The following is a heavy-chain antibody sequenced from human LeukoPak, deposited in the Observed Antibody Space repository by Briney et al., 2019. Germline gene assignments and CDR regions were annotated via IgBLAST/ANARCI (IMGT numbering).Heavy chain of an antibody. D-gene: IGHD3-22*01. CDR2: ICSDGAT. Sequence: GGSLRLSCAASGFTVSSNYLSWVRQAPGKGLEWVSVICSDGATFYADSVKGRFTISRDSSKNTLYLQMNSLRAEDTAVYYCAKDKSLGGYYDTSGYLDDWGQGTLVTVSS. CDR1: GFTVSSNY. J-gene: IGHJ4*02. V-gene: IGHV3-66*01. CDR3: AKDKSLGGYYDTSGYLDD.